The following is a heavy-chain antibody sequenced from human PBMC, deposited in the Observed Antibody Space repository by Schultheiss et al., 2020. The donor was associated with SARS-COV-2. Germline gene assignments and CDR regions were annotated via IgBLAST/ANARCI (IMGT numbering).Heavy chain of an antibody. D-gene: IGHD2-21*01. CDR3: ARDSSSTVGIMVIAPDY. CDR1: GFTFSSYA. CDR2: IKSKTDGGTT. J-gene: IGHJ4*02. Sequence: GGSLRLSCAASGFTFSSYAMSWVRQAPGKGLEWVGRIKSKTDGGTTDYAAPVKGRFTISRDDSKNTLYLQMNSLRAEDTAVYYCARDSSSTVGIMVIAPDYWGQGTLVTVSS. V-gene: IGHV3-15*01.